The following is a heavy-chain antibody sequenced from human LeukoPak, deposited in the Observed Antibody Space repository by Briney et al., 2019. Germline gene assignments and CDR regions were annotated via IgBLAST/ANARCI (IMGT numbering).Heavy chain of an antibody. CDR2: ISGGTSTI. CDR3: ARDRSLLLRASDI. V-gene: IGHV3-48*01. CDR1: GFTFSTYN. Sequence: GGSLRLSCETSGFTFSTYNMRWVRQAPGKGLECVSYISGGTSTIYYADSVKGRFTISRDNAKNSLFLQMNSLRVEDTAVYYCARDRSLLLRASDIWGQGTMVTVSS. J-gene: IGHJ3*02.